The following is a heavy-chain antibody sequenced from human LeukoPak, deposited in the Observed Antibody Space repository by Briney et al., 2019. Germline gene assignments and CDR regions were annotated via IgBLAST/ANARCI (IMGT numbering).Heavy chain of an antibody. CDR3: ARVGDYVWGSYLERSRPFGY. D-gene: IGHD3-16*02. V-gene: IGHV4-34*01. Sequence: PSETLSLTCAVYGGSFSGYYWSWIRQPPGKGLEWIGEINHSGSTNYNPSLKSRVTISVDTSKNQFSLKLSSVTAADTAVYYCARVGDYVWGSYLERSRPFGYWGQGTLVTVSS. CDR1: GGSFSGYY. J-gene: IGHJ4*02. CDR2: INHSGST.